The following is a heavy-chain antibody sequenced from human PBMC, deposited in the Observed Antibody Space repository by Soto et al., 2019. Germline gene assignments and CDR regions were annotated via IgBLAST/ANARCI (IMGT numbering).Heavy chain of an antibody. CDR1: GYSFVNFW. CDR2: IYPGDSDT. Sequence: GYSFVNFWRARVRKMNGKGLEYMGIIYPGDSDTRYSPSFQGQVTISADKSINTAYLQWSSLKASDTAMYYCARPRGAKPRLEDRFDIWGQATMVT. D-gene: IGHD3-3*01. CDR3: ARPRGAKPRLEDRFDI. J-gene: IGHJ3*02. V-gene: IGHV5-51*01.